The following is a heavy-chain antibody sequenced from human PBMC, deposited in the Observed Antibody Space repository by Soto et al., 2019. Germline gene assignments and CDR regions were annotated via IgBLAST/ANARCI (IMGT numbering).Heavy chain of an antibody. CDR3: ARSAGWYAIHA. Sequence: QVQLQESGPGLVKPSGTLSLTCAVSGDSVSSPYYWCWVRQPPGEGLEWIGEVFHTGTTSYYPSLTSRGTISMYKSIMPFALDRSSVTAADTAGFYCARSAGWYAIHAWGPGTLVIVSS. D-gene: IGHD6-19*01. CDR2: VFHTGTT. CDR1: GDSVSSPYY. J-gene: IGHJ5*02. V-gene: IGHV4-4*02.